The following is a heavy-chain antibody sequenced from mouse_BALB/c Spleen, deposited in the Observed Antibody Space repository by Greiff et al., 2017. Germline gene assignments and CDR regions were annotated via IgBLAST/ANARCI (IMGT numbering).Heavy chain of an antibody. CDR1: GFTFSDYG. Sequence: EVQVVESGGGLVQPGGSRKLSCAASGFTFSDYGMAWVRQAPGKGPEWVAFISNLAYSIYYADTVTGRFTISRENAKNTLYLEMSSLRSEDTAMYYCARIFWDNYAMDYWGQGTSVTVSS. CDR2: ISNLAYSI. J-gene: IGHJ4*01. V-gene: IGHV5-15*02. CDR3: ARIFWDNYAMDY. D-gene: IGHD4-1*01.